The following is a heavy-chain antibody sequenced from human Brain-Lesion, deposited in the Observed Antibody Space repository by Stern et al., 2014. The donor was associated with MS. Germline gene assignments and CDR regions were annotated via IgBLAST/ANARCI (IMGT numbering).Heavy chain of an antibody. CDR1: GGTFGTYP. CDR3: AKDGPALVTNWFDP. J-gene: IGHJ5*02. D-gene: IGHD5-18*01. Sequence: VQPGESGPEGKQPGSSVQVSCKASGGTFGTYPITWLRQAPGQGLEWMGRIIPIFGSPNYAQKFQGRVTITADRSTTTVYMKLSSLKSDDAAVYYCAKDGPALVTNWFDPWGRGTLVTVSS. V-gene: IGHV1-69*06. CDR2: IIPIFGSP.